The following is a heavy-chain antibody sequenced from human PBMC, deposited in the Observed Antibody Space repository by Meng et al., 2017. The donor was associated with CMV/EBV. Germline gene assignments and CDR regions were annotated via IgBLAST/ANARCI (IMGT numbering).Heavy chain of an antibody. J-gene: IGHJ4*02. CDR1: GYSFTSYW. Sequence: GGSLRLSCKGSGYSFTSYWIGWVRQMPGKGLEWMGIIYPGDSDTRYSPPFQGQVTISADKSISTAYLQWSSLKASDTAMYYCARGAMVELLPPHPYFDYWGQGTLVTVSS. CDR3: ARGAMVELLPPHPYFDY. V-gene: IGHV5-51*01. D-gene: IGHD1-26*01. CDR2: IYPGDSDT.